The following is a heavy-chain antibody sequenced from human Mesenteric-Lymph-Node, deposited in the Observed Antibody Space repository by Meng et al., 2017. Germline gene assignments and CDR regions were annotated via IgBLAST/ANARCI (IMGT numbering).Heavy chain of an antibody. Sequence: SETLSLTCTVSGGSISSYYWSWIRQPPGKGLEWIGYIYYSGSTNYNPSLKSRVTISVDTPKNQSYLTLSSVTAADTAVYYCARRGYSYGYHYFDYWGQGTLVTVSS. V-gene: IGHV4-59*01. D-gene: IGHD5-18*01. CDR3: ARRGYSYGYHYFDY. CDR1: GGSISSYY. CDR2: IYYSGST. J-gene: IGHJ4*02.